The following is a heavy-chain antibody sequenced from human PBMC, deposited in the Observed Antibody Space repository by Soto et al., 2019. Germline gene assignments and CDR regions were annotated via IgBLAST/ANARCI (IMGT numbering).Heavy chain of an antibody. J-gene: IGHJ5*02. Sequence: ASVKVSCKASGYTFTNYTIHWVRQAPGQRLEWMGWINAGNGDTKYSQKIQGRVAITRDTSASTAYMELRSLRSEDTAVYYCAREEVAVAGTFDPWGQGTLVTVSS. CDR3: AREEVAVAGTFDP. V-gene: IGHV1-3*01. CDR2: INAGNGDT. CDR1: GYTFTNYT. D-gene: IGHD6-19*01.